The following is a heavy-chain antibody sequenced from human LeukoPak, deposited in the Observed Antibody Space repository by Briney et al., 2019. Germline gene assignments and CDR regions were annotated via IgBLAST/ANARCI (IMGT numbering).Heavy chain of an antibody. J-gene: IGHJ4*02. D-gene: IGHD3-16*02. CDR2: MSYDGSNK. Sequence: PGGSLRLSCAASGFTFSSYGMHWVRQAPGKGLEWVGLMSYDGSNKYYADSVKGRFTISRDNSKNTLYLQMNSLRAEDTAVYYCAKDSPGYYDYVWGTYRLEYWGQGTLVTVSS. V-gene: IGHV3-30*18. CDR3: AKDSPGYYDYVWGTYRLEY. CDR1: GFTFSSYG.